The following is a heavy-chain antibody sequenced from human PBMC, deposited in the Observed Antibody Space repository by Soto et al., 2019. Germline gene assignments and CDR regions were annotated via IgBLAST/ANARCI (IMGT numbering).Heavy chain of an antibody. D-gene: IGHD3-9*01. CDR1: GFTFSSYA. CDR3: AKDDDGGILTAVIQAFDY. Sequence: EVQLLESGGGLVQPGGSLRLSCAASGFTFSSYAMSWVRQAPGKGLEWGSAISGSGGSTYYADSVKGRFTISRDNSKNRLYLQMNSLRAEDTAVYYCAKDDDGGILTAVIQAFDYWGQGTLVTVSS. V-gene: IGHV3-23*01. J-gene: IGHJ4*02. CDR2: ISGSGGST.